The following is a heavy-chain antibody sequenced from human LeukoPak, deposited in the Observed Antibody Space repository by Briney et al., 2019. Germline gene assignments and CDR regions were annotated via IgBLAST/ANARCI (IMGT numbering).Heavy chain of an antibody. CDR3: VRDVVVATVQGRWFDP. D-gene: IGHD2-2*01. J-gene: IGHJ5*02. CDR2: IYYSGNT. V-gene: IGHV4-30-4*08. CDR1: GGSISSGGYS. Sequence: NASQTLSLTCAVSGGSISSGGYSWSWIRQPPGKGLEWIGYIYYSGNTNYNPSLRGRVTISIDTSENQFSLKVNSVTAADTAVYYCVRDVVVATVQGRWFDPWGQGTLVTVSS.